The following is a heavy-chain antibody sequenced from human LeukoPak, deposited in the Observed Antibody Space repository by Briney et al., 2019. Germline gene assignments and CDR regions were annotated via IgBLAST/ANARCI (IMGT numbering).Heavy chain of an antibody. CDR3: ARRPPGYDSRAGFDY. CDR2: IYYSGST. D-gene: IGHD3-22*01. Sequence: SETLSLTCTVSGGSISSSSYYWGWIRQPPGKGLEWIGSIYYSGSTYYNPSLKSRVTISVDTSKNQFPLKLSSVTAADTAVYYCARRPPGYDSRAGFDYWGQGTLVTVSS. CDR1: GGSISSSSYY. V-gene: IGHV4-39*01. J-gene: IGHJ4*02.